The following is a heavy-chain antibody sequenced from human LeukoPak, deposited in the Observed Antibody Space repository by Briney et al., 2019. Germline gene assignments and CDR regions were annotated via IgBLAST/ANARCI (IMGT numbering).Heavy chain of an antibody. CDR1: GFTFETFW. J-gene: IGHJ6*02. Sequence: HPGGSLRLSCVASGFTFETFWMSWIRQAPGKGLEWVANINQDETEKYFVDAVKGRFTISRDNAQNSVYLQMSSLRAEDTAIYYCARDIRKRGYYDFWSGYYKGSPIYYGIDVWGQGTAVTVSS. D-gene: IGHD3-3*01. V-gene: IGHV3-7*03. CDR2: INQDETEK. CDR3: ARDIRKRGYYDFWSGYYKGSPIYYGIDV.